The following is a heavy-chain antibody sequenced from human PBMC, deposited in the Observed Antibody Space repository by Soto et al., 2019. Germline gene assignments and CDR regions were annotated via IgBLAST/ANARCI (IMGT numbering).Heavy chain of an antibody. D-gene: IGHD5-18*01. Sequence: GGSLRLSCAASGFTFSNSWINWVRQAPGKGLEWVAGIKEDGSEEYYVDYVKGRFTISRDNVENSLYLQMNSLRGEDTAVYFCARDRGYSTYDYWGLGTLVKVS. V-gene: IGHV3-7*01. J-gene: IGHJ4*02. CDR2: IKEDGSEE. CDR3: ARDRGYSTYDY. CDR1: GFTFSNSW.